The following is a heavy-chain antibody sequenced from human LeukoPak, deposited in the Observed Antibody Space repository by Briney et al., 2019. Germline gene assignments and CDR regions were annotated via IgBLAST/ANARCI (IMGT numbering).Heavy chain of an antibody. CDR2: ISGSGGTT. Sequence: GGSLRLSCAVSGFTFSSYAMSWVRQAPGKGLEWVSSISGSGGTTYYADSVKGRSTISRDNSKNTLYLQMNSLRAEDTAVYYYANSPYSSGWYYFDYWGQGTLVTVSS. CDR1: GFTFSSYA. V-gene: IGHV3-23*01. CDR3: ANSPYSSGWYYFDY. D-gene: IGHD6-19*01. J-gene: IGHJ4*02.